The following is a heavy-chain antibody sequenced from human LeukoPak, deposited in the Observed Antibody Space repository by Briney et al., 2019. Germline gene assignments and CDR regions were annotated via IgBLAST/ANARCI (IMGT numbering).Heavy chain of an antibody. CDR3: ASEGYCSSTSCYDY. CDR1: GFTFSSYW. D-gene: IGHD2-2*01. Sequence: GRSLRLSCAASGFTFSSYWMHWVRQAPGKGLVWVSRINSDGSSTSYADSVKGRFTISRDNAKNTLYLQMNSLRAEDTAVYYCASEGYCSSTSCYDYWGQGTLVTVSS. CDR2: INSDGSST. V-gene: IGHV3-74*01. J-gene: IGHJ4*02.